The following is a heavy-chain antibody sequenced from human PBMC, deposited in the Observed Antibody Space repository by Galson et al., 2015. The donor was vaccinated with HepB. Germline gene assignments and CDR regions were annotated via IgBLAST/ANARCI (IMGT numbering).Heavy chain of an antibody. CDR3: AKDMKDYYYGSGSYYNPIYYYYGMDV. CDR2: ISWNSGSI. J-gene: IGHJ6*02. D-gene: IGHD3-10*01. CDR1: GFTFDDYA. Sequence: LRLSCAASGFTFDDYAMHWVRQAPGKGLEWVSGISWNSGSIGYADSVKGRFTISRDNAKNSLYLQMNSLRAEDTALYYCAKDMKDYYYGSGSYYNPIYYYYGMDVWGQGTTVTVSS. V-gene: IGHV3-9*01.